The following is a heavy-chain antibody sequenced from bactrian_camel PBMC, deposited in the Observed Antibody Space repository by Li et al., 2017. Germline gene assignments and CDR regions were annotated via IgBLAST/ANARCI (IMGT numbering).Heavy chain of an antibody. CDR3: ALDRLCVELLRGRAEY. D-gene: IGHD7*01. Sequence: HVQLVESGGGSVQAGGSLKLTCAGSAYILEQCGMGWFRQAPGREREGVAVDNMHGTHYANPVKGRFTISRDNAKNTVYLQVNSLKPEDTAMYYCALDRLCVELLRGRAEYWGQGTQVTVS. J-gene: IGHJ4*01. CDR1: AYILEQCG. CDR2: DNMHGT. V-gene: IGHV3S63*01.